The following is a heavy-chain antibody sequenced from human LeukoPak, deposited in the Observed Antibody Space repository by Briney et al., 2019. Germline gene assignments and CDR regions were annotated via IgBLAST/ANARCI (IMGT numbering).Heavy chain of an antibody. D-gene: IGHD4-17*01. Sequence: GGSLRLSCAASGFTFSSYSMNWVRQAPGKGLEWVSYISSSSSTIYYADSVKGRFTISRDNAKNSLYLQMNSLRAEDTAVYYCAKDPNGDYVGAFDSWGQGTMVTVS. J-gene: IGHJ3*02. CDR3: AKDPNGDYVGAFDS. V-gene: IGHV3-48*04. CDR2: ISSSSSTI. CDR1: GFTFSSYS.